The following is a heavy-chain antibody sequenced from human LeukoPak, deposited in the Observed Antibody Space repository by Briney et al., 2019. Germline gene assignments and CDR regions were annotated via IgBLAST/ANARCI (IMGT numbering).Heavy chain of an antibody. CDR3: ARGARYYYYYYGMDV. V-gene: IGHV1-18*01. CDR1: GYTFTNYG. Sequence: ASVKVSCKASGYTFTNYGISWVRQAPGQGLEWMGWISAYNGNTNYAQKLQGRVTMTTDTSTSTAYMELRSLRSDDTAVYYCARGARYYYYYYGMDVWGQGTTVTVSS. CDR2: ISAYNGNT. J-gene: IGHJ6*02.